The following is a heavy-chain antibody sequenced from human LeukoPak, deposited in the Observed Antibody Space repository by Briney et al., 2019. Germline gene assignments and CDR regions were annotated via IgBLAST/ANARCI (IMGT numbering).Heavy chain of an antibody. CDR1: GFTFSSYW. J-gene: IGHJ4*02. CDR3: AKSNSGSYHFYFDH. Sequence: GSLRLSCAASGFTFSSYWMNWARQAPGKGLEWVSAISGSGDSTYYADSVKGRVTISRDNSKNTLYLQMNSLRAEDTALYYCAKSNSGSYHFYFDHWGQGTLVTVSS. CDR2: ISGSGDST. D-gene: IGHD1-26*01. V-gene: IGHV3-23*01.